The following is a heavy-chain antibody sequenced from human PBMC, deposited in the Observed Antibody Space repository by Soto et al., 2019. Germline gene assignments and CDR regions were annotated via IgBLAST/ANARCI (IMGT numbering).Heavy chain of an antibody. V-gene: IGHV4-34*01. J-gene: IGHJ4*02. CDR3: ARSIAARPALVY. CDR2: INHSGNT. Sequence: SETLSLTCAVYGGSFSGYYWSWVRQPPGKGLEWIGEINHSGNTNYNPSLKSRVTISVDTSKNQFSLKLSSVTAADTAVYYCARSIAARPALVYWGQGTLVTVSS. D-gene: IGHD6-6*01. CDR1: GGSFSGYY.